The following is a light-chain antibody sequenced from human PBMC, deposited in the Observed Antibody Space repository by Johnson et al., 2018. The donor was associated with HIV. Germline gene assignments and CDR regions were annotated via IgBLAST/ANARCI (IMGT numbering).Light chain of an antibody. J-gene: IGLJ1*01. Sequence: QSALTQPPSVSAAPGQKVTISCSGSSSNIGRNYVSWYQQLPGTAPKLLIFDNNKRPSGIPDRFSASKSGTSATLGITGLQTGDEADYYCGTWDSSLSAYVVGTVTKVTDL. CDR2: DNN. V-gene: IGLV1-51*01. CDR1: SSNIGRNY. CDR3: GTWDSSLSAYV.